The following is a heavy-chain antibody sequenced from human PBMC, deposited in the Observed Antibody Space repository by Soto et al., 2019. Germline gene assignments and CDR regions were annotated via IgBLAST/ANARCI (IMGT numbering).Heavy chain of an antibody. CDR1: GYTFTSYG. CDR2: ISALNGNT. Sequence: ASVKVSCKASGYTFTSYGISWVRQAPGQGLELMGWISALNGNTNHAQKLQGRVTMTTDTSTSTAYMELRSLRSDDTAVYYCARDAAVGLFDYWGQGTLVTVSS. D-gene: IGHD1-26*01. CDR3: ARDAAVGLFDY. V-gene: IGHV1-18*01. J-gene: IGHJ4*02.